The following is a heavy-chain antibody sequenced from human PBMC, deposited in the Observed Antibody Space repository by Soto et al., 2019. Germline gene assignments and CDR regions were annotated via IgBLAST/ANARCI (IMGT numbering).Heavy chain of an antibody. CDR2: IYTSGNT. V-gene: IGHV4-4*07. CDR3: AREGYYDFWSGPGGMDV. J-gene: IGHJ6*02. Sequence: SETLSLTSTVSGLSISSYYWSWIRQPAGKGLDWIGRIYTSGNTNYNPSLKSRVTMSVDTSKNQFSLQLSSVTAADTAVYYCAREGYYDFWSGPGGMDVWAQGTTVTVSS. CDR1: GLSISSYY. D-gene: IGHD3-3*01.